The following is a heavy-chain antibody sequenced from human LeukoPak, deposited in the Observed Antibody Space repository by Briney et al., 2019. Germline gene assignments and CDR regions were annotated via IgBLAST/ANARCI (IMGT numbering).Heavy chain of an antibody. V-gene: IGHV4-38-2*02. J-gene: IGHJ4*02. CDR2: IYTTGST. CDR1: GYSISSGYY. D-gene: IGHD3-16*02. CDR3: ARLLGVWGSYRYPRTAYFDY. Sequence: SETLSLTCSVSGYSISSGYYWGWIRQPPGKGLEWIGHIYTTGSTNYNPSLKSRVTISLDTSKNQFSLKLSSVTAADTAVYYCARLLGVWGSYRYPRTAYFDYWGQGTLVTVSS.